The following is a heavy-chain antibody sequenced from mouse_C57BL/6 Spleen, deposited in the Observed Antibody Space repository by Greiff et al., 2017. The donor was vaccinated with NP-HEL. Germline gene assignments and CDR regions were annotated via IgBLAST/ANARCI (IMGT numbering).Heavy chain of an antibody. CDR3: ATIYYYGSSYDAMDY. Sequence: VQLQQSGPELVKPGASVKISCKASGYSFTDYNMNWVKQSNGKSLEWIGVINPNYGTTSYNQKFKGKATLTVDQSSSTAYMQLNSLTSEDSAVYYCATIYYYGSSYDAMDYWGQGTSVTVSS. CDR1: GYSFTDYN. V-gene: IGHV1-39*01. J-gene: IGHJ4*01. D-gene: IGHD1-1*01. CDR2: INPNYGTT.